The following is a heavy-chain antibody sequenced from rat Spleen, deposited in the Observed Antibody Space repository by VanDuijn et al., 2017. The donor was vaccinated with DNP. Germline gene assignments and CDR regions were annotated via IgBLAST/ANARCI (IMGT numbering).Heavy chain of an antibody. D-gene: IGHD1-1*01. V-gene: IGHV3-3*01. CDR1: DYSITSSYR. J-gene: IGHJ4*01. Sequence: VRLQESGPGLVKPSQSLSLTCSVTDYSITSSYRWNWIRKFPGNKLEWMGYINGAGSTNYNPSLKSRISITRDTSKNQFFLQLNSLTTEDTATYYCARLRLEWEVRAMDAWGQGTSVTVSS. CDR2: INGAGST. CDR3: ARLRLEWEVRAMDA.